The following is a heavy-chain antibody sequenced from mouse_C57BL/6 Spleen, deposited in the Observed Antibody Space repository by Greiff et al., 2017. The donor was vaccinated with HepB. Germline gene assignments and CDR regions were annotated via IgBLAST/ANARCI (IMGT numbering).Heavy chain of an antibody. CDR1: GYAFTNYL. Sequence: QVHVKQSGAELVRPGTSVKVSCKASGYAFTNYLIEWVKQRPGQGLEWIGVINPGSGGTNYNEKFKGKATLTADKSSSTAYMQLSSLTSEDSAVYFCARSSYYGSGGFAYWGQGTLVTVSA. D-gene: IGHD1-1*01. J-gene: IGHJ3*01. CDR2: INPGSGGT. CDR3: ARSSYYGSGGFAY. V-gene: IGHV1-54*01.